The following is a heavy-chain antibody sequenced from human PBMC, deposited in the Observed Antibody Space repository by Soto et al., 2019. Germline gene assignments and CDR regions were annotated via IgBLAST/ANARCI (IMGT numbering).Heavy chain of an antibody. V-gene: IGHV1-46*01. Sequence: AASVKVSCKASGYSFTSYYMHWVRQAPGQGLEWMGIINPSGRSTSYAQKFQGRVTMTSDTSTSTVYMELSSLRSEDTAVYYCARDFDPTYSSSWYGVDSWGQGTLVTVSS. CDR2: INPSGRST. D-gene: IGHD6-13*01. J-gene: IGHJ4*02. CDR1: GYSFTSYY. CDR3: ARDFDPTYSSSWYGVDS.